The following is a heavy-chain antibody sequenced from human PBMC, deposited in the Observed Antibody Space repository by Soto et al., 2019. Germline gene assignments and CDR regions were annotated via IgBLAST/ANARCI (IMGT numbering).Heavy chain of an antibody. D-gene: IGHD1-1*01. CDR1: GGSISSGNYY. V-gene: IGHV4-31*03. J-gene: IGHJ5*02. Sequence: SETLSLTCTVSGGSISSGNYYWTWIRQQPGKGLEWIGCISYTGSTYYNPSLKSRVSLSLDTSKSQFSLKLLSVTAADTAVYYCAKQSQSNDDDLFDPCGQGSLVTVSS. CDR3: AKQSQSNDDDLFDP. CDR2: ISYTGST.